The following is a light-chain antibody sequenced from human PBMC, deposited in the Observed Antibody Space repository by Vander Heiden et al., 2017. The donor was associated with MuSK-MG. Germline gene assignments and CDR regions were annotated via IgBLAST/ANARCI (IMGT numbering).Light chain of an antibody. CDR2: KAS. J-gene: IGKJ1*01. CDR1: QSISSW. V-gene: IGKV1-5*03. CDR3: QQDNSYRT. Sequence: DIQMTQSPSTLSASVGDRVTITCRASQSISSWLAWYQQKPGKAPKLLIYKASSLESGAPSRFSGSGSGTEFTLTISSLQPDDFATYYCQQDNSYRTFGQGTKVEIK.